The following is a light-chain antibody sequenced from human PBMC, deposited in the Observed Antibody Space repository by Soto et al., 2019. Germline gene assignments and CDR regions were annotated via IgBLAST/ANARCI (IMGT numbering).Light chain of an antibody. CDR1: SSDVGGYND. V-gene: IGLV2-8*01. CDR2: EVS. CDR3: SSFAGRTPYV. Sequence: QSVLTQPPSASGSPGQSVTISCTGTSSDVGGYNDVSWYQQHPGKAPKLIIYEVSKRPSGVPDRFSGSKSGNTASLTVSGLHAEDEADYYCSSFAGRTPYVFGTGTKVTVL. J-gene: IGLJ1*01.